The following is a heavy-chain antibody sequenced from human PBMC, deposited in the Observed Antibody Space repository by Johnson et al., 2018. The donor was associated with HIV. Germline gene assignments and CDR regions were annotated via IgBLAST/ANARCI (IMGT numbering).Heavy chain of an antibody. Sequence: QVQLVESGGGVVQPGRSLRLSCAASGFTFSSYAMHWVRQAPEKGLEWVAVISYYGSNKSYADSVKGRFTISRDNSKNTLFLQMNSLRAEDTAVYYCARDGGFSGAFDIWGQGTMVTVSS. D-gene: IGHD3-16*01. CDR3: ARDGGFSGAFDI. CDR1: GFTFSSYA. CDR2: ISYYGSNK. J-gene: IGHJ3*02. V-gene: IGHV3-30-3*01.